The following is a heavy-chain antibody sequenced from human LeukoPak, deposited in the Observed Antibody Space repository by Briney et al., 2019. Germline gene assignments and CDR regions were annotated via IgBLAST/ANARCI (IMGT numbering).Heavy chain of an antibody. CDR2: IKQAGSEK. J-gene: IGHJ4*02. Sequence: GGSLRLSCAASGFTFSVYWMNWVRQAPGKGLEWVANIKQAGSEKYYVDSVKGRFTISGDNAKNSLYLHMNSLRAEDTAVYYCARAKEDTSGCLDYWGQGTLVTVSS. CDR1: GFTFSVYW. CDR3: ARAKEDTSGCLDY. D-gene: IGHD6-19*01. V-gene: IGHV3-7*01.